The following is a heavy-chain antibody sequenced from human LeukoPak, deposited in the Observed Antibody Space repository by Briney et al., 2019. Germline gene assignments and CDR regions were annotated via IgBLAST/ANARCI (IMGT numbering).Heavy chain of an antibody. CDR2: IYYSGST. CDR1: GGSISSYY. J-gene: IGHJ4*02. D-gene: IGHD3-22*01. V-gene: IGHV4-59*01. Sequence: SETLSLTCTVSGGSISSYYWSWIRQPPGKGLEWIGYIYYSGSTNYNPSLKSRVTISVDTSKNQFSLKLSSVTAADTAVYYCASTYYYDSSGYYAFDCWGQGTLVTVSS. CDR3: ASTYYYDSSGYYAFDC.